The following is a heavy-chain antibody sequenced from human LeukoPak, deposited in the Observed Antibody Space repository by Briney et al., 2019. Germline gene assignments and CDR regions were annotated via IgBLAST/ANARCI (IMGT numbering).Heavy chain of an antibody. CDR1: GGSISSYY. D-gene: IGHD3-10*01. V-gene: IGHV4-59*01. J-gene: IGHJ5*02. CDR3: ASSNLGSLGQFDP. CDR2: IHSNGGA. Sequence: SETLSPTCTVSGGSISSYYWSWIRQPPGKGLEWIGFIHSNGGANYNASLNSRATISRDTSRSQVSLKLTSVTAADTAVYYCASSNLGSLGQFDPWGQGTLVTVSS.